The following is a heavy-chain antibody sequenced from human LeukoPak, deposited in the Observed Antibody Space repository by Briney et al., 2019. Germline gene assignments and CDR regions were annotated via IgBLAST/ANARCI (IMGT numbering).Heavy chain of an antibody. CDR2: ISSSSSYI. CDR1: GFTFSSYS. CDR3: ARPRDVLLWFGELTPFDI. Sequence: PGRSLRLSCAASGFTFSSYSMNWVRQAPGKGLEWVSSISSSSSYIYYADSVKGRFTISRDNAKNSLYLQMNSLRAEDTAVYYCARPRDVLLWFGELTPFDIWGQGTMVTVSS. V-gene: IGHV3-21*01. D-gene: IGHD3-10*01. J-gene: IGHJ3*02.